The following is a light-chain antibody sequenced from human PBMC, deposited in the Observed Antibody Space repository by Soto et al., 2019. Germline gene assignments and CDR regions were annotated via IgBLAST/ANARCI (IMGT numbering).Light chain of an antibody. J-gene: IGLJ3*02. CDR1: SGHSSYA. V-gene: IGLV4-69*01. Sequence: QLVLTQSPSASASLGASVKLTCTLSSGHSSYAIAWHQKQPEQGPRYLMKLNSDGSHSKGDGIPDRFSGSSSGAERYLTISRLQSEDEADYYCQTWGTGIQVFGGGTKLTVL. CDR2: LNSDGSH. CDR3: QTWGTGIQV.